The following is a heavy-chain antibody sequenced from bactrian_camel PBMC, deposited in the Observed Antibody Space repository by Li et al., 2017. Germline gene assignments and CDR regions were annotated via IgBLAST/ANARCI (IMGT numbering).Heavy chain of an antibody. V-gene: IGHV3S53*01. CDR2: IDSDGRT. CDR3: AAGPAPGGGRRCGVRDPFDY. Sequence: HVQLVESGGGSVQAGESLRLSCVVSGYRYCTYCMGWFRQVPGNEREPLASIDSDGRTSVADSVKGRFTTSKDNAKNTLYLQMSNLKPEDTAIYYCAAGPAPGGGRRCGVRDPFDYWGQGTQVTVS. CDR1: GYRYCTYC. D-gene: IGHD3*01. J-gene: IGHJ4*01.